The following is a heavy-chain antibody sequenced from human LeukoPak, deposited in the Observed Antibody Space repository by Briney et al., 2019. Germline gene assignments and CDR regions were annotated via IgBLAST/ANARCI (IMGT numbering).Heavy chain of an antibody. D-gene: IGHD3-3*01. CDR3: ARAPLFGVVHYFDY. CDR1: GGSIGSYY. CDR2: IYTSGST. V-gene: IGHV4-4*07. J-gene: IGHJ4*02. Sequence: KPSETLSLTCTVSGGSIGSYYWSWIRQPAGKGLEWIGRIYTSGSTNYNPSLKSRVTMSVDTSKNQFSLKLSSVTAADTAVYYCARAPLFGVVHYFDYWGQGTLVTVSS.